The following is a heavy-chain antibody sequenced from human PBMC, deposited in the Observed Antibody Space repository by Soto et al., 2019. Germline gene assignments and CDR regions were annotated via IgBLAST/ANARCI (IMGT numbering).Heavy chain of an antibody. Sequence: PGGSLRLSCAASGLTFSSYSMNWVRQAPGKGLEWVSSISSSSSYIYYADSVKGRFTISRDNAKNSLYLQMNSLRAEDTAVYYCARHLDGHYDILTGYSLDYWGQGTLVTVSS. J-gene: IGHJ4*02. CDR3: ARHLDGHYDILTGYSLDY. V-gene: IGHV3-21*01. D-gene: IGHD3-9*01. CDR2: ISSSSSYI. CDR1: GLTFSSYS.